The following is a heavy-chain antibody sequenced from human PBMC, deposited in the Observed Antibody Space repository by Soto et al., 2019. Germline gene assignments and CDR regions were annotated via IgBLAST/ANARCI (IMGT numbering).Heavy chain of an antibody. Sequence: GGSLRLSCAASGFTFSSYVMSWVRQAPGKGLEWVSAISGSGGNTYYADSVKGRFTISRDNSKNTLFLQMNSLRAEDTALYFCVEEMGDYYGSIFYWFGP. CDR1: GFTFSSYV. CDR2: ISGSGGNT. CDR3: VEEMGDYYGSIFYWFGP. D-gene: IGHD3-22*01. V-gene: IGHV3-23*01. J-gene: IGHJ5*02.